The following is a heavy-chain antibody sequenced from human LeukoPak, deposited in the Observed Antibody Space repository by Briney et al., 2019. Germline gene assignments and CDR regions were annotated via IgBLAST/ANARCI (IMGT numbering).Heavy chain of an antibody. J-gene: IGHJ5*02. CDR1: GFTFSSYA. V-gene: IGHV3-23*01. Sequence: PGGSLRLSCAASGFTFSSYAMSWVRQAPGKGLEWVSAISGSGGSTYYADSVKGRFTISRDNSKNTLYLQMNSLRPEDTAVYYCAKDRHSRTTIFGVTDPWGQGTLVTVSS. CDR2: ISGSGGST. CDR3: AKDRHSRTTIFGVTDP. D-gene: IGHD3-3*01.